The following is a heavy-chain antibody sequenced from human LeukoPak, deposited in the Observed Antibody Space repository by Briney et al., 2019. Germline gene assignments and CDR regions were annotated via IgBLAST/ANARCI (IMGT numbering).Heavy chain of an antibody. CDR3: VRDPDDILTVYNTWAYDI. CDR1: GFTFSSYT. Sequence: GGSLRLSCAAPGFTFSSYTMNWVRQAPGKGLEWVSSISSSSSYIYYADSVKGRFTISRDNAKNSLYLQMNSLRAEDTAVYYCVRDPDDILTVYNTWAYDIWGQGTMVTVSS. V-gene: IGHV3-21*06. CDR2: ISSSSSYI. J-gene: IGHJ3*02. D-gene: IGHD3-9*01.